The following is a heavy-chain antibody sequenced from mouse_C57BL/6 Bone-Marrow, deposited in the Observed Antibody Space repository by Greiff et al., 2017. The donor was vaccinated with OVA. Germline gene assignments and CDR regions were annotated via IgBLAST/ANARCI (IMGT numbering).Heavy chain of an antibody. CDR3: AREEVLRFAY. Sequence: EVQLQQSGPELVKPGASVKISCKASGYTFTDYYMNWVKQSHGKSLEWIGDINPNNGGTSYNQKFKGKATLTVDKSSSTAYMELRSLTSEDSAVYYCAREEVLRFAYWGQGTLVTVSA. CDR2: INPNNGGT. J-gene: IGHJ3*01. V-gene: IGHV1-26*01. D-gene: IGHD2-10*01. CDR1: GYTFTDYY.